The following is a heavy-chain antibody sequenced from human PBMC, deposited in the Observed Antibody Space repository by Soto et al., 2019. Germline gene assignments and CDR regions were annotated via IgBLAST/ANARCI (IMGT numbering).Heavy chain of an antibody. V-gene: IGHV4-31*03. J-gene: IGHJ5*02. CDR2: IYYSGST. CDR1: GGSISSGGYY. CDR3: ARVRPDDFWSDLFWFDP. D-gene: IGHD3-3*01. Sequence: SETLSLTCTVSGGSISSGGYYWSWIRQHPGKGLEWIGYIYYSGSTYYNPSLKSRVTISVDTSKNQFSLKLSSVTAADTAVYYCARVRPDDFWSDLFWFDPWSQGTLVTVS.